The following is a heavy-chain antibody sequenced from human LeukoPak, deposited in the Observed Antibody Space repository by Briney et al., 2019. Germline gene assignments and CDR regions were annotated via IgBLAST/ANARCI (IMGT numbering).Heavy chain of an antibody. CDR2: INPSSGST. V-gene: IGHV1-46*01. Sequence: ASVKVSCKVSGYILTELSMHWVRQAPGQGLEWMGIINPSSGSTSYAQKFQGRVTMTRDMSTSTVYMELSSLRSEDTAVYYCARGPELNFDYWGQGTLVTVSS. CDR1: GYILTELS. D-gene: IGHD1-26*01. J-gene: IGHJ4*02. CDR3: ARGPELNFDY.